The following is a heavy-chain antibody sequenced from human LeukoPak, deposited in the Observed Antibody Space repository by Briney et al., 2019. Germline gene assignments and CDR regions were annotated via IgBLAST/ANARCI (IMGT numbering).Heavy chain of an antibody. V-gene: IGHV3-30*18. CDR2: ISYDGSNK. Sequence: PGGSLRLSCAASGFTFSSYWMSWVRQAPGKGLEWVALISYDGSNKHYADSVKGRFTISRDNSKNTLYLQMNGLRPEDTAVYYCAKDGAGSWFGEATWGQGTLVTVSS. J-gene: IGHJ5*02. CDR3: AKDGAGSWFGEAT. D-gene: IGHD6-13*01. CDR1: GFTFSSYW.